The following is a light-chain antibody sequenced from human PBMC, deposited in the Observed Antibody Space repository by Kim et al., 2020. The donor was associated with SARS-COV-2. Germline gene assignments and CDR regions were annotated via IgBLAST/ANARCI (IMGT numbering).Light chain of an antibody. J-gene: IGKJ1*01. CDR2: GAA. CDR3: QQYDVWPRP. V-gene: IGKV3-15*01. CDR1: QGVGKH. Sequence: VSAGERATLSCRASQGVGKHLAWYQKKPGQAPRLLIHGAATRATGIPDRFGGSGSGTEFTLTISSLQSEDVAVYYCQQYDVWPRPFGQGTKVDIK.